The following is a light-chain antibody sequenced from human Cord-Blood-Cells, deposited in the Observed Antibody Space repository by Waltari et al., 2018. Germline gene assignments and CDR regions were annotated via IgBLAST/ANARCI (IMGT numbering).Light chain of an antibody. CDR3: QQSYSTLT. Sequence: DIQMTQSPSSLSASVGDRVTITCRASQSISSYLNWYQQKPVKAPKLLIYAASSLQSGVPSRFSGNGSGTDFTLTISSLQPEDFATYYCQQSYSTLTFGPGTKVDIK. V-gene: IGKV1-39*01. CDR2: AAS. CDR1: QSISSY. J-gene: IGKJ3*01.